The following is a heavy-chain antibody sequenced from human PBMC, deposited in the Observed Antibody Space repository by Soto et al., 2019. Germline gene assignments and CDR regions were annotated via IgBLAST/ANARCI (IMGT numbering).Heavy chain of an antibody. V-gene: IGHV3-23*01. CDR2: ISGSGGST. D-gene: IGHD3-9*01. J-gene: IGHJ6*03. CDR3: AKDDHLNYDILTDYMDV. Sequence: GGSLRLSCAASGFTFSSYAMSWVRQAPGKGLEWVSAISGSGGSTYYADSVKGRFTISRDNSKNTLYLQMNSLRAEDTAVYYCAKDDHLNYDILTDYMDVWGKGTTVTVSS. CDR1: GFTFSSYA.